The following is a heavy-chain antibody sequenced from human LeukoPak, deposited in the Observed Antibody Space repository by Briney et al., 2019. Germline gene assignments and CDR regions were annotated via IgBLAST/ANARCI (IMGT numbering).Heavy chain of an antibody. CDR1: GFTFSSYG. CDR3: AKVSEADATIVSAFDI. Sequence: GGSLRLSCAASGFTFSSYGMSWVRQAPGKGLEWVSAISGGGVNTHYADSVKGRFTISRDNSKKTLSLQLNSLRAEDTAIYYCAKVSEADATIVSAFDIWGQGTMVTVSS. CDR2: ISGGGVNT. V-gene: IGHV3-23*01. J-gene: IGHJ3*02. D-gene: IGHD1-26*01.